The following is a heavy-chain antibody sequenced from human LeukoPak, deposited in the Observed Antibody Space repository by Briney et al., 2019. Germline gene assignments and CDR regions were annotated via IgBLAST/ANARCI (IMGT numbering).Heavy chain of an antibody. V-gene: IGHV4-38-2*02. CDR3: ARDMNPTHYFDY. Sequence: PSETLSLTCNVSGYSISSGYYWAWIRQAPGKGLEWIGSIYHSGYTHYNPSLKGRVTISVDTSKNDFSLKLSSVAAADTAIYYCARDMNPTHYFDYWGQGALVTVSS. CDR2: IYHSGYT. CDR1: GYSISSGYY. D-gene: IGHD3-16*01. J-gene: IGHJ4*02.